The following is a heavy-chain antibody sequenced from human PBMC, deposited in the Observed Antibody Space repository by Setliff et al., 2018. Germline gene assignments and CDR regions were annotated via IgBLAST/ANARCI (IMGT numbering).Heavy chain of an antibody. J-gene: IGHJ5*02. CDR3: ARGYSSSWQSRMGFGP. D-gene: IGHD6-13*01. CDR2: ISAYNGNT. Sequence: ASVKVSCKASGYTFTSYGISWVRQAPGQGLEWMGWISAYNGNTNYAQKLQGRVTMTTDTSTSTAYMELWSQRSDDTAVYYCARGYSSSWQSRMGFGPWGQGTLVTVSS. V-gene: IGHV1-18*01. CDR1: GYTFTSYG.